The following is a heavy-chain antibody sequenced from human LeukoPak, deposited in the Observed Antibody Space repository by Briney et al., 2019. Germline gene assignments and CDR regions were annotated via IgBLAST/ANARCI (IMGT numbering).Heavy chain of an antibody. Sequence: SQTLSLTCTVSGGSISSGSYYWSWLRQPAGKGLEWIGRIYTSGSTNYNPSLKSRVTISVDTSKNQFSLKLSSVTAADTAVYYCASRYCSSTSCYNPYDAFDIWGQGTMVTVSS. CDR1: GGSISSGSYY. J-gene: IGHJ3*02. D-gene: IGHD2-2*02. CDR2: IYTSGST. V-gene: IGHV4-61*02. CDR3: ASRYCSSTSCYNPYDAFDI.